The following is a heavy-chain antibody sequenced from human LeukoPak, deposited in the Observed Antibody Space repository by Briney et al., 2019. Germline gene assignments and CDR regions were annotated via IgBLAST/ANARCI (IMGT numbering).Heavy chain of an antibody. CDR1: GYTFTGYY. Sequence: ASVKVSCKASGYTFTGYYMHWVRQAPGQGLEWMGWINPNSGGTNYAQKFQGRVTMTRDTSISTAYMELSRLRSDDTAVYYCARLLYDFWSGYLYYWGQGTLVTVSS. D-gene: IGHD3-3*01. CDR2: INPNSGGT. V-gene: IGHV1-2*02. CDR3: ARLLYDFWSGYLYY. J-gene: IGHJ4*02.